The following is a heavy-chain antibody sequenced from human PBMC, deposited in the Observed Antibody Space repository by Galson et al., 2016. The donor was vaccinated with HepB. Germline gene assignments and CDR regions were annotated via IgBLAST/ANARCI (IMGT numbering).Heavy chain of an antibody. Sequence: SLRLSCAASGFTFSSYGMHWVRQSPGKGLEWVAFILFDGSNEYYADSVKGRFTISRDNSKNTLYLQMNGLRADDTAMYYCAKDPQRETSPDFDYWGQGTLVTVSS. CDR1: GFTFSSYG. CDR2: ILFDGSNE. CDR3: AKDPQRETSPDFDY. V-gene: IGHV3-30*18. D-gene: IGHD1-26*01. J-gene: IGHJ4*02.